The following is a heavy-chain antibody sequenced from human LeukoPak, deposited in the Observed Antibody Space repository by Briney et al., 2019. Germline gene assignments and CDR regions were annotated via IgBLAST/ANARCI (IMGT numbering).Heavy chain of an antibody. CDR1: GFTFDDYA. V-gene: IGHV3-9*01. CDR3: AKDKGSGWSPYYFDY. J-gene: IGHJ4*02. D-gene: IGHD6-19*01. Sequence: GGSLRLSCAASGFTFDDYAMHWVRQAPGKGLEWVSGISWNSGSIGYADSVKGRFTISRDNAKNSLYLQMNSLRAEDTALYYCAKDKGSGWSPYYFDYWGQGTLVTVSS. CDR2: ISWNSGSI.